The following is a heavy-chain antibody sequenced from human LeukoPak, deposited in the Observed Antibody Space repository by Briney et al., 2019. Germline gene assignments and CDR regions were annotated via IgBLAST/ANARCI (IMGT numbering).Heavy chain of an antibody. J-gene: IGHJ4*02. D-gene: IGHD3-3*01. CDR1: GFTFSSYW. CDR3: ARDRNYYDFWSGYYDY. CDR2: IKQDGSEK. V-gene: IGHV3-7*01. Sequence: PGGSLRLSCAASGFTFSSYWMSWVRQAPGKGLEWVANIKQDGSEKYYVDSVKGRFTISRDNAKNSLYLQMNSLRAEDTAVYYCARDRNYYDFWSGYYDYWGQGTLVTVSS.